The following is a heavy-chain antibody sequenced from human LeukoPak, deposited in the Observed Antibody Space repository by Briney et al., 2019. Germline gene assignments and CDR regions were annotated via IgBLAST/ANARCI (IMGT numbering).Heavy chain of an antibody. D-gene: IGHD3-22*01. J-gene: IGHJ3*02. CDR1: GFTLSDYY. V-gene: IGHV3-11*01. CDR2: ISNSVSTI. Sequence: GGSLRLSCAASGFTLSDYYMSWIRQAPGEGLEWVSYISNSVSTIYYADSVKGRFTISRDNAKNSLYLQMNSLRAEDTAVYYCASGYDRVGWGAFDIWGQGTMVTVSS. CDR3: ASGYDRVGWGAFDI.